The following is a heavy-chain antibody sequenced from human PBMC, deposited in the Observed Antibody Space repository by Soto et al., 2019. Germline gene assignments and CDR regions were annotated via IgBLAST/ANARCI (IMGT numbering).Heavy chain of an antibody. CDR1: GGSISSSSYF. CDR3: ARHPSDFWFDP. V-gene: IGHV4-39*01. Sequence: SETLSLTCTVSGGSISSSSYFWGWIRQPPGKGLEWIGSIYYSGSTYYNPSLKSRVTVSVDTSRNQFSLKLSSVTAADTAVYYCARHPSDFWFDPWGQGTLVTVSS. J-gene: IGHJ5*02. D-gene: IGHD2-21*02. CDR2: IYYSGST.